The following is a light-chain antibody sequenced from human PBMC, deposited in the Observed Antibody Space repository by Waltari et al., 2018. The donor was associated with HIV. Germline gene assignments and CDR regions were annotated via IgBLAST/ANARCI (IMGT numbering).Light chain of an antibody. CDR1: NIKSKN. CDR3: QVWDSTTDEGV. CDR2: DDS. J-gene: IGLJ2*01. Sequence: SYVLTQPPSVSVAPGQTATITCGGNNIKSKNVHWYRQRPGQAPTLVVYDDSARPSGIPARFSGSHSENTATLTISRVEAGDEADYYCQVWDSTTDEGVFGGGTKLAVL. V-gene: IGLV3-21*02.